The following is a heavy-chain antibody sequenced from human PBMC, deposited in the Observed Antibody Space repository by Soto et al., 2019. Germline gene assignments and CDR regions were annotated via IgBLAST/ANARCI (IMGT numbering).Heavy chain of an antibody. J-gene: IGHJ3*02. V-gene: IGHV3-23*01. Sequence: GWALILSCAASGFTFSNFAMTWVRQAPGKGLELVSSAGGGDDTYYADSVKGRFIISRDNSKSTLSLRLNGLRADDTAGYYCVKDRMSYNSVWDPFDIWGKGTIVT. CDR1: GFTFSNFA. CDR3: VKDRMSYNSVWDPFDI. CDR2: AGGGDDT. D-gene: IGHD3-10*01.